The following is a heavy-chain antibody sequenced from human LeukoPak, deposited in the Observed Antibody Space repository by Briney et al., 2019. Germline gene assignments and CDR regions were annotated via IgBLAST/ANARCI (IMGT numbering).Heavy chain of an antibody. J-gene: IGHJ4*02. CDR1: GFTFSSYA. D-gene: IGHD3-3*01. V-gene: IGHV3-30-3*01. CDR3: ARTGYDFWSGYYQL. CDR2: ISYDGSNK. Sequence: GGSLRLSRAASGFTFSSYAMHWVRQAPGKGLERVAVISYDGSNKYYADSVKGRFTISRDNSKNTLYLQMNSLRAEDTAVYYCARTGYDFWSGYYQLWGQGTLVTVSS.